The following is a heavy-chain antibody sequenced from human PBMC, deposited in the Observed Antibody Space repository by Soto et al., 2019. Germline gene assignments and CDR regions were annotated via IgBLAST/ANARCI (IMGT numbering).Heavy chain of an antibody. D-gene: IGHD2-2*02. CDR1: GYTFTGYC. Sequence: GASVKVSCKASGYTFTGYCMHWVRQAPGQGLEWMGWINPNSGGTNYAQKFQGWVTMTRDTSISTSYMELRRLRSDDTAVYYCVRARFYCTSTSCYNDFCSGYGMGVWGQGTTVTVSS. CDR3: VRARFYCTSTSCYNDFCSGYGMGV. V-gene: IGHV1-2*04. J-gene: IGHJ6*02. CDR2: INPNSGGT.